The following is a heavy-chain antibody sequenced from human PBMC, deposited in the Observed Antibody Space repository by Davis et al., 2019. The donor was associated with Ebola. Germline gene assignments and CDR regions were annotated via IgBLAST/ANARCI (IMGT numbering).Heavy chain of an antibody. CDR3: ARRLTTVTRGVSWYFDL. D-gene: IGHD4-17*01. CDR1: GGTFSSYA. V-gene: IGHV1-69*06. CDR2: IIPIFGTA. Sequence: SVKVSCKASGGTFSSYAISWVRQAPGQGLEWMGGIIPIFGTANYAQKFQGRVTITADKSTSTAYMELSSLRSEDTAVYYCARRLTTVTRGVSWYFDLWGRGTLVTVSS. J-gene: IGHJ2*01.